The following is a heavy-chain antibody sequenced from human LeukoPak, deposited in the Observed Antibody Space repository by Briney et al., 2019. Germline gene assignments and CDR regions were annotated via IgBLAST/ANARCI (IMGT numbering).Heavy chain of an antibody. D-gene: IGHD1-7*01. V-gene: IGHV1-46*01. J-gene: IGHJ5*02. CDR1: GYTFTSYY. CDR3: ARAPMDDLNWNYRDWFDP. Sequence: GASVKVSCKASGYTFTSYYMHWVRQAPGQGLEWMGIINPSGGSTSYAQKFQGRVTMTRDMSTSTVYMELSSLRSEDTAVYYCARAPMDDLNWNYRDWFDPWGQGTLVTVSS. CDR2: INPSGGST.